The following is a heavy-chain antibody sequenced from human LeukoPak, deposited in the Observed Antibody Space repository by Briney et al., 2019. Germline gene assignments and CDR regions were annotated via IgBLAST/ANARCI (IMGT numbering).Heavy chain of an antibody. CDR2: IYYSGST. J-gene: IGHJ2*01. CDR3: ARHVPYCSSTSCSSFDL. V-gene: IGHV4-39*01. CDR1: GGSISSSSYY. D-gene: IGHD2-2*01. Sequence: SETLSLTCTVSGGSISSSSYYWGWIRQPPGTGLEWIGSIYYSGSTYYNPSLKSRVTISVDTSKNQFSLKLSSVTAADTAVYYCARHVPYCSSTSCSSFDLWGRGTLVTVSS.